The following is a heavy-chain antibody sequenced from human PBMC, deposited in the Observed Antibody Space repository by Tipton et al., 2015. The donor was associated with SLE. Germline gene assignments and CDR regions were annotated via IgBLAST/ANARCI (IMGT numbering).Heavy chain of an antibody. CDR1: GDSISSTYW. J-gene: IGHJ4*02. V-gene: IGHV4-4*02. CDR2: IYHRGST. Sequence: TLSLTCAVSGDSISSTYWWSWVRQPPGKGLEWIGEIYHRGSTNYNPSLKSRVTISVDTSANQFSLKLSSVTAADTAVYYCARGLFGWELPYWGQGTLVTVSS. CDR3: ARGLFGWELPY. D-gene: IGHD1-26*01.